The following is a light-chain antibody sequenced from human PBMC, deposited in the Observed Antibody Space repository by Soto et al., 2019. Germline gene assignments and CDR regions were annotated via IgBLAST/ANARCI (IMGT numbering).Light chain of an antibody. CDR3: QQYNSYSGT. CDR2: DAS. J-gene: IGKJ1*01. Sequence: DIQMTQSPSTLSASLGDRVTITCRASQSISSWLAWYQQKPGKAPKLLIYDASSLESGVPSRFSGSGSGTELTLTISSLQPDDFATYYCQQYNSYSGTFGPGTKVHI. CDR1: QSISSW. V-gene: IGKV1-5*01.